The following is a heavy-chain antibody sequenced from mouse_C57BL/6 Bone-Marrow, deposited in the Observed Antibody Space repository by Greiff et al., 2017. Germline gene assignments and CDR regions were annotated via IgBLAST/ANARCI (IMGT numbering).Heavy chain of an antibody. CDR3: ARSRYGPWYFDV. D-gene: IGHD2-10*02. CDR1: GYTFTSYW. Sequence: QVQLQQPGAELVKPGASVKLSCKASGYTFTSYWMHWVKQRPGQGLEWIGMIHPNSGSTNYNEKFKSKATLTVDKSSSTAYMQLSSLTSEDSAVYYCARSRYGPWYFDVGGTGTTVTVSS. CDR2: IHPNSGST. J-gene: IGHJ1*03. V-gene: IGHV1-64*01.